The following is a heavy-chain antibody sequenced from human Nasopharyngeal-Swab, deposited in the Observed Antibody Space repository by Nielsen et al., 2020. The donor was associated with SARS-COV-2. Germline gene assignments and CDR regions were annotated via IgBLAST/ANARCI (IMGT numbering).Heavy chain of an antibody. Sequence: GGSLRLSCEASGFTFGSYTMNWVRQAPGKGLEWVSFISSSGSIAYYADSVKGRFTISRDNANNSLYLQMNSLRADDTAVYYCVRDGALIQLWLLPHALDIWGQGTLVIVSS. J-gene: IGHJ3*02. V-gene: IGHV3-48*04. CDR1: GFTFGSYT. CDR3: VRDGALIQLWLLPHALDI. CDR2: ISSSGSIA. D-gene: IGHD5-18*01.